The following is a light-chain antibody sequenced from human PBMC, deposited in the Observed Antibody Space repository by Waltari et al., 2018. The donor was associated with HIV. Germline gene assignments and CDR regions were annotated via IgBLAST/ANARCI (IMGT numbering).Light chain of an antibody. J-gene: IGLJ3*02. V-gene: IGLV2-14*01. CDR1: SSDVGGYNY. CDR2: EVS. CDR3: SSYTSSSTRV. Sequence: QSALTKPASVSGSPGQSITISCTGTSSDVGGYNYVFWYQQHPGKAPKLMIYEVSNRPSGVSNRFSGSKSGNTASLTISGLQAEDEADYYCSSYTSSSTRVFGGGTNLTVL.